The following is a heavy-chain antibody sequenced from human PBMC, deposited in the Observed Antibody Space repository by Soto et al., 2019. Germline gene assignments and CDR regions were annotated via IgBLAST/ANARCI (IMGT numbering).Heavy chain of an antibody. Sequence: PGGSLRLSCAASGFTFSSYAMSWVRQAPGKGLEWMSSISGNGGSINYADSVKCRFAISRDNSRSTLFLQMNSLRAEDTALYHCALNSGPFAYWGQGILVTVSS. D-gene: IGHD6-19*01. V-gene: IGHV3-23*01. CDR2: ISGNGGSI. J-gene: IGHJ4*02. CDR3: ALNSGPFAY. CDR1: GFTFSSYA.